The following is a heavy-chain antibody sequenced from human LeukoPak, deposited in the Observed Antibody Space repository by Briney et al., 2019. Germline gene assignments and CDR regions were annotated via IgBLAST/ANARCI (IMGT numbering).Heavy chain of an antibody. Sequence: GGSLRLSCAASGFTFNTNAMSWVRQAPGKGPEWVSAISPSGDNRYYADSVKGRFTISRDNSRNTLYLQMDSLRVEDTAIYYCAKDFRHGRNCDCYGWFDPWGQGTLVTVSS. CDR1: GFTFNTNA. V-gene: IGHV3-23*01. J-gene: IGHJ5*02. CDR3: AKDFRHGRNCDCYGWFDP. CDR2: ISPSGDNR. D-gene: IGHD2-21*01.